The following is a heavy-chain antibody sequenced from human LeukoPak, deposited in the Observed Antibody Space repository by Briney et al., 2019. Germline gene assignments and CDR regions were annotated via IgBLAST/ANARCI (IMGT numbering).Heavy chain of an antibody. CDR1: GYTFTSYY. CDR3: ARTPDLWFGEKEPSTTPSYGMDV. V-gene: IGHV1-46*01. Sequence: ASVKVSCKASGYTFTSYYMHWVRQAPGQGLEWMGIINPSGGSTSYAQKFQGRVTMTRDTSTSTVYMELSSLRSEDTAEYYCARTPDLWFGEKEPSTTPSYGMDVWGKGTTVTVSS. D-gene: IGHD3-10*01. CDR2: INPSGGST. J-gene: IGHJ6*04.